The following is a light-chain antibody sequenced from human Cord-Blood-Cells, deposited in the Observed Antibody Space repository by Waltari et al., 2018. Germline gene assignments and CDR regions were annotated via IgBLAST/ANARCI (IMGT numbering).Light chain of an antibody. Sequence: SYVLTQPPSVSVAPGKTARITCGGNNIGSKSVHWYQQKPGQAPVLVIYYDSDRPSGIPERFSGSNSGNTATLTSSRVEAGDEADYYCQVWDSSSDHPNYVFGTGTKVTVL. CDR2: YDS. V-gene: IGLV3-21*04. J-gene: IGLJ1*01. CDR1: NIGSKS. CDR3: QVWDSSSDHPNYV.